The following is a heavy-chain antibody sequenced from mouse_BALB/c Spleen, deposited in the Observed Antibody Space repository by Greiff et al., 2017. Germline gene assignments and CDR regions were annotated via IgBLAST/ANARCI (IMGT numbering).Heavy chain of an antibody. D-gene: IGHD2-4*01. CDR1: GFSLTSYD. Sequence: QVQLKESGPGLVAPSQSLSITCTVSGFSLTSYDISWIRQPPGKGLEWLGVIWTGGGTNYNSAFMSRLSISKDNSKSQVFLKMNSLQTDDTAIYYCVRDSGDDYDYAMDYWGQGTSVTVSS. CDR3: VRDSGDDYDYAMDY. V-gene: IGHV2-9-2*01. CDR2: IWTGGGT. J-gene: IGHJ4*01.